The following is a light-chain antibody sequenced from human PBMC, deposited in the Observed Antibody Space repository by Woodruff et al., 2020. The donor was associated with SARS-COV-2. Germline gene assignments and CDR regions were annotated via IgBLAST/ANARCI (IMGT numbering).Light chain of an antibody. CDR2: KAA. J-gene: IGKJ2*01. V-gene: IGKV1-5*03. CDR3: QQYYSYSYT. Sequence: GKAPKLLIYKAASLQSGVPSRFSGSGSGTEFTLTISSLQSEDFATYYCQQYYSYSYTFGQGTKLEIK.